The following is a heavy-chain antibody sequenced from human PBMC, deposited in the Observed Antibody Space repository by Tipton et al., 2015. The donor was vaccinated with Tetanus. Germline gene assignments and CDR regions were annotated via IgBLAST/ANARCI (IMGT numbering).Heavy chain of an antibody. CDR2: IYYSGST. CDR3: ARLPWGRDY. Sequence: TLSLTCTVSGGSISSSSYYWGWIRQPPGKGLEWIGSIYYSGSTYYNPSLKSRVTISVDTSKNQFSLKLSSVTAADTAVYYCARLPWGRDYWGQGTLVTVSS. D-gene: IGHD3-16*01. J-gene: IGHJ4*02. V-gene: IGHV4-39*01. CDR1: GGSISSSSYY.